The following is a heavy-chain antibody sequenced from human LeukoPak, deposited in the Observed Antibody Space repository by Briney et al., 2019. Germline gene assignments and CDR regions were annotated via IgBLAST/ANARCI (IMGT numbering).Heavy chain of an antibody. CDR2: IYYSGST. CDR1: GGSISSYY. D-gene: IGHD3-22*01. J-gene: IGHJ5*02. CDR3: ARDDADSSGNNWFGP. V-gene: IGHV4-59*01. Sequence: PSETLSLTCTVSGGSISSYYWSWIRQPPGKGLEWIGYIYYSGSTNYNPSLKSRVTISVDTSKNQFSLKLSSVTAADTAVYYCARDDADSSGNNWFGPWGQGTLVTVSS.